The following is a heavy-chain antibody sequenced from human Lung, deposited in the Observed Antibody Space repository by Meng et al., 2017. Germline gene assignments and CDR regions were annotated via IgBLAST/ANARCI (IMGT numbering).Heavy chain of an antibody. V-gene: IGHV4-34*01. CDR2: INHSGST. J-gene: IGHJ4*02. D-gene: IGHD4-11*01. CDR1: GGSFSDYY. Sequence: VPRQQGGAVRLKPSETLSLTCVVSGGSFSDYYWSWIRQPPGKGLEWIGEINHSGSTNYNPSLERRATISVDTSQNNLSLKLSSVTAADSAVYYCARGPTTMAHDFDYWGQGTLVTVSS. CDR3: ARGPTTMAHDFDY.